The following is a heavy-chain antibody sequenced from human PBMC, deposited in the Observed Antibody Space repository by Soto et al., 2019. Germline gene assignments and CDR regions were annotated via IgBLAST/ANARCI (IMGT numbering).Heavy chain of an antibody. CDR2: IYYCGST. CDR1: GGSISSGGYY. CDR3: ASTQTIFGVVPEYYFDY. V-gene: IGHV4-31*03. Sequence: QVQLQESGPGLVKPSQTLSLTCTVSGGSISSGGYYWSWIRQHPGKGLEWIGYIYYCGSTYYNPSLKCRVTLSVDTSKNQFSLKLSSVTAADTAVYYCASTQTIFGVVPEYYFDYWGQGTLVTVSS. D-gene: IGHD3-3*01. J-gene: IGHJ4*02.